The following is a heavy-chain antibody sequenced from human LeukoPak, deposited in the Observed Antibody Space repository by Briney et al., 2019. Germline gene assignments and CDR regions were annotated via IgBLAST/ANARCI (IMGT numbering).Heavy chain of an antibody. D-gene: IGHD3-22*01. Sequence: PGGSLRLSCAASGFTFSSYGMHWVRQAQGKGLEWVAVISYDGSNKYYADSVKGRFTISRDNSKNTLYLQMNSLRAEDTAVYYCAKVNDSSGYSLDYWGQGTLVTVSS. V-gene: IGHV3-30*18. CDR1: GFTFSSYG. J-gene: IGHJ4*02. CDR3: AKVNDSSGYSLDY. CDR2: ISYDGSNK.